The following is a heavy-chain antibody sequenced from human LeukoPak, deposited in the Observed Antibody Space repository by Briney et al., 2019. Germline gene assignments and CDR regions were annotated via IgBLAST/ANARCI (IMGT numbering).Heavy chain of an antibody. D-gene: IGHD3-3*01. CDR1: GFTFYKSA. CDR3: ARREAEESGPIDY. J-gene: IGHJ4*02. Sequence: GGSLRLSCAASGFTFYKSAMTWVRQAPGTGLEWVSAISGRSDFTYYADSVKGRFTISRDNSKNMLYLQMTSLRADDTAVYYCARREAEESGPIDYWGQGTLVTVSS. CDR2: ISGRSDFT. V-gene: IGHV3-23*01.